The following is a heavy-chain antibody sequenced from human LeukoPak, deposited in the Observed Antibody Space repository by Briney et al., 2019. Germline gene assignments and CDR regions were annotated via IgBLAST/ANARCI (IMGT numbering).Heavy chain of an antibody. CDR3: ARRSESSSALFDY. J-gene: IGHJ4*02. Sequence: ASVKVSCKASGYTFTGYYMHWVRQAPGQGLEWMGWINPNSGGTNYAQKFQGRVTITADKSTSTAYMELSSLRSEDTAVYYCARRSESSSALFDYWGQGTLVTVSS. CDR1: GYTFTGYY. CDR2: INPNSGGT. D-gene: IGHD3-22*01. V-gene: IGHV1-2*02.